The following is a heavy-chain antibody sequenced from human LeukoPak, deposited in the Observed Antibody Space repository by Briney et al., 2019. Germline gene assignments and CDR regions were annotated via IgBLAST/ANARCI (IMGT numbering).Heavy chain of an antibody. V-gene: IGHV4-34*01. CDR3: GVSSSSSKGSFDY. J-gene: IGHJ4*02. CDR1: GGSFSGYY. CDR2: INHSGST. Sequence: SETLCLTCAVYGGSFSGYYWSWIRQPPGKGLEWIGEINHSGSTNYNPSLKSRVTISVDTSKNQFSLKLSSVTAADTAVYYCGVSSSSSKGSFDYWGQGTLVTVSS. D-gene: IGHD2-2*01.